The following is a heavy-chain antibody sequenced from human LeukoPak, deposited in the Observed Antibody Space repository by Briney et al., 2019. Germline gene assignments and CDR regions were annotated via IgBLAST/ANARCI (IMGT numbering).Heavy chain of an antibody. CDR1: GGSISSYY. CDR3: ARVAVAGTWFDP. CDR2: IYYSGST. Sequence: SETLSLTCTVSGGSISSYYWSWIRQPPGKGLEWIGYIYYSGSTNYNPSLKSRVTISVDTSKNQFPLKLSSVTAADTAVYYCARVAVAGTWFDPWGQGTLVTVSS. V-gene: IGHV4-59*01. D-gene: IGHD6-19*01. J-gene: IGHJ5*02.